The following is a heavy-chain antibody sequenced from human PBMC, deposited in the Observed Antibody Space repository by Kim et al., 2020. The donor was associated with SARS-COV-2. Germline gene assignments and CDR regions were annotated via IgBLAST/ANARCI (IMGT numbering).Heavy chain of an antibody. V-gene: IGHV4-39*01. CDR2: IYYSGST. J-gene: IGHJ3*02. CDR3: ARHKGNTIFGVVIIDAFDI. Sequence: SETLSLTCTVSGGSISSSSYYWGWIRQPPGKGLEWIGSIYYSGSTYYNPPLKSRVTISVDTSKNQFSLKLSSVTAADTAVYYCARHKGNTIFGVVIIDAFDIWGQGTMVTVSS. CDR1: GGSISSSSYY. D-gene: IGHD3-3*01.